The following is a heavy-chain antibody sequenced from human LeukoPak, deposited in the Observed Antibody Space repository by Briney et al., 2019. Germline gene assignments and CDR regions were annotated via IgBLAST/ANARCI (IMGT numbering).Heavy chain of an antibody. Sequence: SETLSLTCAVYGGSFSGYYWSWIRQPPGKGLEWIGEINHSGSTNYNPSLKSRVTISVDTSKNQFSLKLSSVTAADTAVYYCASMLGAFDIWGQGTMVAVSS. CDR2: INHSGST. D-gene: IGHD2-8*01. CDR3: ASMLGAFDI. V-gene: IGHV4-34*01. J-gene: IGHJ3*02. CDR1: GGSFSGYY.